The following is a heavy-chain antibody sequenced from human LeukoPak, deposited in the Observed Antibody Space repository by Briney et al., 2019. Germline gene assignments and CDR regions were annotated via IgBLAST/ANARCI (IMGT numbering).Heavy chain of an antibody. J-gene: IGHJ6*03. D-gene: IGHD5-24*01. CDR1: GFTFISYA. V-gene: IGHV3-23*01. CDR2: ISGSGGHT. CDR3: AKGGVATMRDGYNYYYYYMEV. Sequence: PGGSLRLSCAASGFTFISYAMSWVRQAPGKGLEWVSLISGSGGHTYYGDSVKGRFTISRDNSKSTLYLQMNSLRAEDTAVYYCAKGGVATMRDGYNYYYYYMEVWGRGTTVTVPS.